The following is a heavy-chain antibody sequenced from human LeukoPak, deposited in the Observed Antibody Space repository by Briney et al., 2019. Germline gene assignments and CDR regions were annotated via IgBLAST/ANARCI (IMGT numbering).Heavy chain of an antibody. D-gene: IGHD5-18*01. CDR2: IYYSGST. CDR3: ASVDTAMVVDY. CDR1: GGSISSGGYY. V-gene: IGHV4-31*03. J-gene: IGHJ4*02. Sequence: PSETLSLTCTVSGGSISSGGYYWSWTRQHPGKGLEWIGYIYYSGSTYYNPSLKSRVTISVDTSKNQFSLKLSSETAADTAVYYCASVDTAMVVDYWGQGTLVTASS.